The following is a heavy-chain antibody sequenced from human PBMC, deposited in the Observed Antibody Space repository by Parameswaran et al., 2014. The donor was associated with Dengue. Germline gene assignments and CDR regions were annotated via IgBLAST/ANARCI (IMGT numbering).Heavy chain of an antibody. D-gene: IGHD3-9*01. CDR3: AREKPYYDILTGYYKGSFGAFDI. J-gene: IGHJ3*02. Sequence: VRQAPGQGLEWMGWINPNSGGTNYAQKFQGRVTMTRDTSISTAYMELSRLRSDDTAVYYCAREKPYYDILTGYYKGSFGAFDIWGQGTMVTVSS. V-gene: IGHV1-2*02. CDR2: INPNSGGT.